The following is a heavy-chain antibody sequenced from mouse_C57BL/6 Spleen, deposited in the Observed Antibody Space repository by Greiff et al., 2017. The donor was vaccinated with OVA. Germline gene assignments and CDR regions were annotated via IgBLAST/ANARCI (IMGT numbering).Heavy chain of an antibody. J-gene: IGHJ4*01. CDR3: ARDGRGSSYYAMDY. CDR2: ISYSGST. Sequence: EVQLQESGPGMVKPSQSLSLTCTVTGYSITSGYDWHWIRHFPGNKLEWMGYISYSGSTNCNPSLKSRISITHNTSKNHFFLKLNSVTTEDTATYYCARDGRGSSYYAMDYWGQGTSVTVSS. V-gene: IGHV3-1*01. CDR1: GYSITSGYD. D-gene: IGHD1-1*01.